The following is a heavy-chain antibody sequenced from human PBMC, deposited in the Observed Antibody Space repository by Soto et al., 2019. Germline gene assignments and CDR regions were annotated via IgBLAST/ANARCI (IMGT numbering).Heavy chain of an antibody. CDR3: GTDQWGGAFDI. V-gene: IGHV3-7*01. CDR1: GFTLSTYW. J-gene: IGHJ3*02. CDR2: IRPDGNEI. D-gene: IGHD3-10*01. Sequence: GGSLRLSCVASGFTLSTYWMAWVRQTPGKGLEFVANIRPDGNEINYVDSVKGRFTISRDNAKNSLFLQMNSLRHDDTAVYYCGTDQWGGAFDIGGQGTTVTVSS.